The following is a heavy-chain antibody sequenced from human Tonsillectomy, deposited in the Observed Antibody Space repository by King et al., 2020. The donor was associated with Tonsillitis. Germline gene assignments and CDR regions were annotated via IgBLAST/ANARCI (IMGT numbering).Heavy chain of an antibody. D-gene: IGHD3-10*01. CDR3: ARVQRGSNAFDI. V-gene: IGHV3-11*05. J-gene: IGHJ3*02. Sequence: VQLVESGGGLVKPGGSLRLSCAASGFTFSDYYMSWIRQAPGKGLEWISYITSSRNYTNYADSVKGRFTISRDNAKNSLFLQMNSLRADDTAVYYSARVQRGSNAFDIWGQGTMVTVSS. CDR1: GFTFSDYY. CDR2: ITSSRNYT.